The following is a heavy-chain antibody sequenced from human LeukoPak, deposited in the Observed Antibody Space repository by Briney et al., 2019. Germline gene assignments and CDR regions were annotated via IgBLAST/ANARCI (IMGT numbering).Heavy chain of an antibody. J-gene: IGHJ4*02. D-gene: IGHD3-22*01. CDR1: GYTFTTYG. CDR3: AREYYYDSSGYSIWGSFDY. V-gene: IGHV1-18*01. Sequence: GASVKVSCKASGYTFTTYGITWVRQAPGQGLEWMGRISAYNGNTNYAQKLQGRVTMTTDTSTSTAYMELRSLRSDDTAVYYCAREYYYDSSGYSIWGSFDYWGQGTLVTVSS. CDR2: ISAYNGNT.